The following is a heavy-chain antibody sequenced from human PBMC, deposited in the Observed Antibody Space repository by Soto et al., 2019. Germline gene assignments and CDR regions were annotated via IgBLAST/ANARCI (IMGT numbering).Heavy chain of an antibody. CDR2: IYPGDSDT. J-gene: IGHJ6*02. CDR3: AASIFYYGMDV. Sequence: ESLKISFKGSGYTFTNYWIGWVRQIPGKGLEWMGIIYPGDSDTKYNPSFQGQVTISADKSITTTYLQWSSLKASDTAIYYCAASIFYYGMDVWGQGTTVTVSS. CDR1: GYTFTNYW. V-gene: IGHV5-51*01.